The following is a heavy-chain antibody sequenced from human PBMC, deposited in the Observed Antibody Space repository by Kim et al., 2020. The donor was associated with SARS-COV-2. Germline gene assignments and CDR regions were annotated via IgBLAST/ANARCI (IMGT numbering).Heavy chain of an antibody. V-gene: IGHV3-23*01. J-gene: IGHJ4*02. D-gene: IGHD2-2*01. CDR3: ANPRSDCSSTSCYATWDY. Sequence: GRFTIARDKSKNTLYLQMNSLRAEDTAVYYCANPRSDCSSTSCYATWDYWGQGTLVTVSS.